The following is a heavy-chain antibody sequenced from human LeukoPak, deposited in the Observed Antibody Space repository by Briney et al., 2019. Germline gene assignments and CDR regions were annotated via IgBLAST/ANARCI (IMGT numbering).Heavy chain of an antibody. CDR2: ISGSGGST. CDR3: AKGPNSGSYYWFDP. D-gene: IGHD1-26*01. CDR1: GFTLSSYA. Sequence: GGSLRLSCAASGFTLSSYAMSWVRQAPGKGLEWVSAISGSGGSTYYADSVKGRFTISRDNSKNTLYLQMNSLRAEDTAVYYCAKGPNSGSYYWFDPWGQGTLVTVSS. J-gene: IGHJ5*02. V-gene: IGHV3-23*01.